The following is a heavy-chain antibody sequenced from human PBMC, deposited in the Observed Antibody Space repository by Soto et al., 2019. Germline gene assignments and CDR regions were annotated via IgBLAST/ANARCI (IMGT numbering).Heavy chain of an antibody. CDR3: ARAKGDTAMVTALDY. CDR1: GFTFSSYA. Sequence: QVQLVESGGGVVQPGRSLRLSCAASGFTFSSYAMHWVRQAPGKGLEGVAVISYDGSNKYYADSVKGRFTISRDNSKNTLYLQMNSLRAEDTAVYYCARAKGDTAMVTALDYWGQGTLVTVSS. D-gene: IGHD5-18*01. V-gene: IGHV3-30-3*01. J-gene: IGHJ4*02. CDR2: ISYDGSNK.